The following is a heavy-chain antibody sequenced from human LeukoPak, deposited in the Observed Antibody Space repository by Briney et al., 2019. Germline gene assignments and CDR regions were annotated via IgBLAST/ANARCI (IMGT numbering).Heavy chain of an antibody. CDR1: GFTFSTYV. Sequence: GGSLGLSCAASGFTFSTYVMNWVRQAPGKGLEWVSAVSSSGSTYYADSVEGRFTISRDNAKNTLYLQMNSLRADDTAVYYCARAVAGTYFDSWGQGTLVTVSS. J-gene: IGHJ4*02. CDR3: ARAVAGTYFDS. CDR2: VSSSGST. V-gene: IGHV3-23*01. D-gene: IGHD6-19*01.